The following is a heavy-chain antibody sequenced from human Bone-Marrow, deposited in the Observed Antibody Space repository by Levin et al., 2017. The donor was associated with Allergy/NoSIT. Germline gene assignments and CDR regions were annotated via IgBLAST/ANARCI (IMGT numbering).Heavy chain of an antibody. J-gene: IGHJ4*02. CDR1: GASISSGDHY. Sequence: PSETLSLTCTVSGASISSGDHYWSWIRQPPGKGLEWIGYIYYSGSTHYISSLRGRITMSVDTSMQQFSLNLASVTAADTAAYYCARGVILWNGDQFSFDSWGQGSLDTGTS. D-gene: IGHD2-21*01. CDR3: ARGVILWNGDQFSFDS. CDR2: IYYSGST. V-gene: IGHV4-30-4*01.